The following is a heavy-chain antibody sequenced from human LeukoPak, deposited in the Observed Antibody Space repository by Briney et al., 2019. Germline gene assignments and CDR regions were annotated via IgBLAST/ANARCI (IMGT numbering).Heavy chain of an antibody. J-gene: IGHJ6*02. CDR1: GGSISSYY. CDR2: IYYSGST. CDR3: ARDLRGPYYYGMDV. Sequence: SETLSLTCTVSGGSISSYYWSWIRQPPGKGLEWIGYIYYSGSTNYNPSLKSRVTISVDTSKNQFSLKLSSVTAADTAVYYCARDLRGPYYYGMDVWGQGTTVTVSS. V-gene: IGHV4-59*01.